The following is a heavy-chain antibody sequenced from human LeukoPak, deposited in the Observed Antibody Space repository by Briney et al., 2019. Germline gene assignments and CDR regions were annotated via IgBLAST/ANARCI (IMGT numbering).Heavy chain of an antibody. CDR3: ARRYCSSTSCYPSSRRWYFDL. D-gene: IGHD2-2*01. V-gene: IGHV4-31*03. CDR1: GGSISSGGYY. J-gene: IGHJ2*01. CDR2: IYYSGST. Sequence: SQTLSLTCTVSGGSISSGGYYWSWIRQHPGKGLEWIGYIYYSGSTNYSPSLKSRVTISVDTSKNQFSLKLSSVTAADTAAYYCARRYCSSTSCYPSSRRWYFDLWGRGTLVTVSS.